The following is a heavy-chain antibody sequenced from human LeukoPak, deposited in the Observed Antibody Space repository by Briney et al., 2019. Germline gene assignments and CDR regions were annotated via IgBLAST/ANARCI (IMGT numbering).Heavy chain of an antibody. CDR2: ISSSSSYI. CDR1: GFTFSSYS. Sequence: PGGSLRLSCAASGFTFSSYSMNWVRQAPGKGLEWVSSISSSSSYIYYADSVKGRFTISRDNAKNSLYLQMNSLRAEDTAVYYCARDLGYSSGWRPLETDYWGQGTLVTVSS. V-gene: IGHV3-21*01. CDR3: ARDLGYSSGWRPLETDY. J-gene: IGHJ4*02. D-gene: IGHD6-19*01.